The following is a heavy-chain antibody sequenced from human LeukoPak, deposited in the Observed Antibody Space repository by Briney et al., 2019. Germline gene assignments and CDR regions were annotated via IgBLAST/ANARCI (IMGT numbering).Heavy chain of an antibody. J-gene: IGHJ3*02. D-gene: IGHD1-14*01. CDR1: GGSISISSYY. Sequence: SETLSLTCTVSGGSISISSYYWGWIRQPPGKGLEWIGSIYYTGRTYYNPSLKSRVTISVDTSKNQFSLKLSSVTAADTAVYYCARDPPNPGAFDIWGQGTMVTVSS. V-gene: IGHV4-39*07. CDR2: IYYTGRT. CDR3: ARDPPNPGAFDI.